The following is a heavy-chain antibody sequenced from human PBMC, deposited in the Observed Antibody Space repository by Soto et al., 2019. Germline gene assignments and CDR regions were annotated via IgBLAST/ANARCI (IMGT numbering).Heavy chain of an antibody. CDR1: GFTFSSYS. V-gene: IGHV3-48*01. D-gene: IGHD2-8*01. CDR3: ATWSYDAIPDAFDI. Sequence: EVQLVESGGGLVQPGGSLRLSCAASGFTFSSYSMNWVRQAPGKGLEWVSYISSSSSTIYYADSVKGRFTISRDNAKNSLYLQMNSLRAEDTAVYYCATWSYDAIPDAFDIWGQGTMVTVSS. J-gene: IGHJ3*02. CDR2: ISSSSSTI.